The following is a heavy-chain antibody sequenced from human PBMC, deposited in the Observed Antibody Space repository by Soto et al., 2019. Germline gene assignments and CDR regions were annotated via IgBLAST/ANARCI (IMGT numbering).Heavy chain of an antibody. Sequence: TLSLTCPLSDYSINNFYHFWAWLRQKPGEGLEWIGYIYYSGATYYSPSLKTRVSISLHKSQSYFSLNLSSVTAADTAVYYCATTNGAYSYDSVSWGQGTLVTVSS. J-gene: IGHJ5*02. V-gene: IGHV4-31*03. CDR3: ATTNGAYSYDSVS. CDR2: IYYSGAT. CDR1: DYSINNFYHF. D-gene: IGHD3-22*01.